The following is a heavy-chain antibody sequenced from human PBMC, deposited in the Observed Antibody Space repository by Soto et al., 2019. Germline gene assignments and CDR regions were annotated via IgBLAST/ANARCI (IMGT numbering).Heavy chain of an antibody. CDR2: MNPDSGHT. CDR1: GYTFTSYD. Sequence: ASVKVSCTASGYTFTSYDSNWVRQATGQGPEWMGWMNPDSGHTGYVRKFQGRVTMTRNTATSTAYMELSSLRSEDTAVYYCARSLGGSNVNFDYWGQGTLVTVSS. J-gene: IGHJ4*02. D-gene: IGHD3-10*01. CDR3: ARSLGGSNVNFDY. V-gene: IGHV1-8*01.